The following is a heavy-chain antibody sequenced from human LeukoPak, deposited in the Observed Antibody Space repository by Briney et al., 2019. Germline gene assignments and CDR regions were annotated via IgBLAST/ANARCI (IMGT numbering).Heavy chain of an antibody. CDR3: ARITSSSWFDP. Sequence: SETLSLTCTVSGGSISNFYWSWIREPAGKGLEWIGRFYTSGSTNYNPSLESRVTMSVDTSKNQFSLKLTSVTAADTAVYYCARITSSSWFDPWGRGTLVTVSS. V-gene: IGHV4-4*07. D-gene: IGHD6-6*01. CDR1: GGSISNFY. CDR2: FYTSGST. J-gene: IGHJ5*02.